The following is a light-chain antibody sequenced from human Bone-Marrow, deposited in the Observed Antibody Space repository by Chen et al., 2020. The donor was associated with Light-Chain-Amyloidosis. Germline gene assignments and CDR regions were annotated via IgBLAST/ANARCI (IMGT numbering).Light chain of an antibody. V-gene: IGKV1-39*01. J-gene: IGKJ1*01. CDR2: AAS. CDR3: QQTFITPWT. CDR1: QSISSY. Sequence: IQMTQSPSSLSASVGDRVTITCRASQSISSYLNWYRHEPGKAPKLLIWAASSLHSGVPSRFRGSGSGTDFALSITSLQPEDFATYYCQQTFITPWTFGQGTRVEI.